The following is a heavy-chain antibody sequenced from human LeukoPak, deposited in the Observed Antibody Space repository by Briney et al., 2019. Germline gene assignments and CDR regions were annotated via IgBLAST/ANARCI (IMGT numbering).Heavy chain of an antibody. CDR1: GFTFSSYA. J-gene: IGHJ3*02. CDR3: AKGHHRDGYDAFDI. CDR2: ISYDGSNK. V-gene: IGHV3-30*04. D-gene: IGHD5-24*01. Sequence: GGSLRLSCAASGFTFSSYAMHWVRQAPGKGLEWVALISYDGSNKYYADSVKGRFTISRENSKNTLYLQMNSLRPEDTAVYYCAKGHHRDGYDAFDIWGQETMVTVSS.